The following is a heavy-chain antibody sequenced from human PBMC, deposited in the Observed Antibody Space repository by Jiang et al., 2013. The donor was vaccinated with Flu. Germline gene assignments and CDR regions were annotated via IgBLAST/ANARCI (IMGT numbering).Heavy chain of an antibody. CDR3: AAGSTWYLFDY. D-gene: IGHD6-13*01. Sequence: PGGSLRLSCAASEFIFRNFDIHWVRQSTGRGLEWLSVLGTDGVTFYADSVKGRFTISREGAKNSLYLQMDNLRAGDTAVYYCAAGSTWYLFDYWGQGTLVTVSS. J-gene: IGHJ4*02. CDR2: LGTDGVT. V-gene: IGHV3-13*01. CDR1: EFIFRNFD.